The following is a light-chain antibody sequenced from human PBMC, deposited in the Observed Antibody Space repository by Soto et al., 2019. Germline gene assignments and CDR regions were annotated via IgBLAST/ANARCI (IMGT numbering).Light chain of an antibody. CDR1: QGISTY. CDR2: AAS. V-gene: IGKV1-17*01. CDR3: LQHNSYPRT. Sequence: DIQMTQSPSSLSASVGDRVTITCRASQGISTYLNWYQQKPGKAPKLLIYAASSLQSGVPSRFSGSGSGTDFTLTISSLQPEDFATYYCLQHNSYPRTFGQGTKVEI. J-gene: IGKJ1*01.